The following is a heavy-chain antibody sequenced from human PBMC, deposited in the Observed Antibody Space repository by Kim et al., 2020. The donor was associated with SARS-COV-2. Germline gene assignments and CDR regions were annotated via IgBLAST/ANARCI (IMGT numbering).Heavy chain of an antibody. V-gene: IGHV3-74*01. CDR3: ASPGIAVGGAFDI. Sequence: YADSVKGRFTISRDNAKNTLYLQMNSLRAEDTAVYYCASPGIAVGGAFDIWGQGTMVTVSS. D-gene: IGHD6-19*01. J-gene: IGHJ3*02.